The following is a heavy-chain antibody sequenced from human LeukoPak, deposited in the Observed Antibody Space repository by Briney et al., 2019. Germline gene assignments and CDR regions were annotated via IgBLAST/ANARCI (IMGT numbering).Heavy chain of an antibody. Sequence: GGSLRLSCTASGFIFSTYAMTWVRQAPGKGLEWISSMSSGSRYIYYADSVRGRFTISRDNTKNSLYPLMNNLRAEDTAIYYCARDRPTGASRVFVVQWGQGTPVTVSS. J-gene: IGHJ4*02. CDR2: MSSGSRYI. CDR1: GFIFSTYA. D-gene: IGHD2-15*01. V-gene: IGHV3-21*06. CDR3: ARDRPTGASRVFVVQ.